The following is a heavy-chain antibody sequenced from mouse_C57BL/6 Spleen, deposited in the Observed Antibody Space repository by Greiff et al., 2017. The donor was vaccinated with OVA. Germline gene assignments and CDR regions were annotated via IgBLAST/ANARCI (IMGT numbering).Heavy chain of an antibody. J-gene: IGHJ2*01. V-gene: IGHV5-4*03. CDR2: ISDGGSYT. CDR3: ARVYYYGSSSYFDY. Sequence: DVKLVESGGGLVKPGGSLKLSCAASGFTFSSYAMSWVRQTPEKRLEWVATISDGGSYTYYPDNVKGRFTISRDNAKNNLYLQMSHLKSEDTAMYYCARVYYYGSSSYFDYWGQGTTLTVSS. CDR1: GFTFSSYA. D-gene: IGHD1-1*01.